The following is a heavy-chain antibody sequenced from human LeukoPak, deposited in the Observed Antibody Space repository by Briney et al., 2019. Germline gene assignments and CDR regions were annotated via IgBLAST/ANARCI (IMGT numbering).Heavy chain of an antibody. CDR1: GITFGDNW. CDR3: ARDVPHNWFDT. V-gene: IGHV3-74*01. J-gene: IGHJ5*02. CDR2: INSDGGGA. Sequence: SGGSLRLSCAASGITFGDNWMHWVRQGPGKGLLWISRINSDGGGAIYADSVKGRFTVSRDNAKNTLYLQMNSLRAEDTAVYYCARDVPHNWFDTWGQGTLVTVSS.